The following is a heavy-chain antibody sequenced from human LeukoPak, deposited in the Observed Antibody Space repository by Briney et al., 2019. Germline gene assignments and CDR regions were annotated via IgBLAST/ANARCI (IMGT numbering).Heavy chain of an antibody. Sequence: GGSLRLSCAASGFTFSSYAMSWVRQAPGKGLEWVSAISGSGGSTYYADSVKGRFTISRDNSKNTLYLQMNSLRAEDTAVYYCAKSPYNWNCVVNGPDFDYWGQGTLVTVSS. CDR3: AKSPYNWNCVVNGPDFDY. V-gene: IGHV3-23*01. J-gene: IGHJ4*02. CDR1: GFTFSSYA. CDR2: ISGSGGST. D-gene: IGHD1-7*01.